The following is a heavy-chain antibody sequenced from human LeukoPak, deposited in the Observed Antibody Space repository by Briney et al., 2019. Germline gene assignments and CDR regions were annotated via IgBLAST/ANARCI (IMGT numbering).Heavy chain of an antibody. V-gene: IGHV1-8*01. CDR3: ARDRIAARPCFDY. J-gene: IGHJ4*02. Sequence: ASVKVSCKASGYTFTSYDINWVRQATGQGLEWMGWMNPNSGNTGYAQKFQGRVTMTRNTSISTAYMELSSLRSEDTAVYYCARDRIAARPCFDYWGQGTLVTVSS. D-gene: IGHD6-6*01. CDR1: GYTFTSYD. CDR2: MNPNSGNT.